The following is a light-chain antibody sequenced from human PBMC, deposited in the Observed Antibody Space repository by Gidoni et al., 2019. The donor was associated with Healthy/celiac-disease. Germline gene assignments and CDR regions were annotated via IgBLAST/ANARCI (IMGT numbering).Light chain of an antibody. J-gene: IGKJ4*01. CDR1: QDISNY. CDR2: DAS. CDR3: QQYDNLSLT. Sequence: DSQMTQSPSSLSASVGDRVTITCQSSQDISNYFNWYQQKPGKAPKLLIYDASNLETGVPSRFSGSGSGTDFTFTISSLQPEDIATYYCQQYDNLSLTFGGGTKVEIK. V-gene: IGKV1-33*01.